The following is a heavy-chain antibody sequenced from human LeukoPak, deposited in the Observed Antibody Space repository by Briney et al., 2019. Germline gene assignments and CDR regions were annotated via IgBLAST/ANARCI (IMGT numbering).Heavy chain of an antibody. V-gene: IGHV3-33*01. CDR3: ARGMGDIVVVPAAPHGMDV. Sequence: PGRSLRLSCAASGFTFSSYGMHWVRQAPGKGLGWVAVIWYDGSNKYYADSVKGRFTISRDNSKNTLYLQMNSLRAEDTAVYYCARGMGDIVVVPAAPHGMDVWGKGTTVTVSS. CDR2: IWYDGSNK. D-gene: IGHD2-2*01. CDR1: GFTFSSYG. J-gene: IGHJ6*04.